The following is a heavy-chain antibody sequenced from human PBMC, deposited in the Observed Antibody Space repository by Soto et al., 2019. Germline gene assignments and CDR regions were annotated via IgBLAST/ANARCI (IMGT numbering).Heavy chain of an antibody. CDR1: GFTFSSYG. CDR3: ARIGSAGDY. Sequence: EVQLVESGGDLVQPGGSLRLSCAASGFTFSSYGMNWVRQAPGKGLEWISYISTSSLTTYYADSVKGRFTIYRDNVKNSVYLQMNSLRGEDTAVYFCARIGSAGDYWGQGTLVTVSS. V-gene: IGHV3-48*01. D-gene: IGHD6-13*01. CDR2: ISTSSLTT. J-gene: IGHJ4*02.